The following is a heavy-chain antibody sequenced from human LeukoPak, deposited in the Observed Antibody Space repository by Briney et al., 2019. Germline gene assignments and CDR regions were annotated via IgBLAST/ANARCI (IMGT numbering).Heavy chain of an antibody. Sequence: PGGSLRLSCAASGFTFSSYAMHWVRQAPGKGLEWVAVISYDGGNKYYADSVKGRFTISRDNSKNTLYLQMNSLRAEDTAVYYCARDGLLGYFDYWGQGTLVTVSS. J-gene: IGHJ4*02. V-gene: IGHV3-30-3*01. D-gene: IGHD2-8*02. CDR2: ISYDGGNK. CDR1: GFTFSSYA. CDR3: ARDGLLGYFDY.